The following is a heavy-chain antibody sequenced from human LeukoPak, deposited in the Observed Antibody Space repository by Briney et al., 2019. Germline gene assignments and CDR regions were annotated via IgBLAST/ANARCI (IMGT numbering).Heavy chain of an antibody. CDR2: IGGRGTST. D-gene: IGHD3-16*01. V-gene: IGHV3-23*01. J-gene: IGHJ5*02. CDR3: GKEGGA. Sequence: GGSLRLSCAASGFTFSSFTMTWVRQAPGKGLEWVSAIGGRGTSTYYADSLEGRFTIVRDNSKDMVYLQMNSLKVEDTAIYYCGKEGGAWGQGAQVTVSS. CDR1: GFTFSSFT.